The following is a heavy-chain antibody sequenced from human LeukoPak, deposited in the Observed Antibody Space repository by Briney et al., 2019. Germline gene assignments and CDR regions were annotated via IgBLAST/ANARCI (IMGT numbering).Heavy chain of an antibody. D-gene: IGHD4-17*01. V-gene: IGHV4-59*12. CDR1: GGSISSYY. Sequence: SETLSLTCTVSGGSISSYYWSWIRQPPGKGLEWIGYIYYSGSINYNPSLKSRVIISVDKSKNQFSLKLSSVTAADTAVYYCARVNGDYYYYYMDVWGKGTTVTVSS. CDR2: IYYSGSI. CDR3: ARVNGDYYYYYMDV. J-gene: IGHJ6*03.